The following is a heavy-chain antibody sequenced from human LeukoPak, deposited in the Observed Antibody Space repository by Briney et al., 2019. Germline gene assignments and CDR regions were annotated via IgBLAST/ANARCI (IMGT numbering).Heavy chain of an antibody. Sequence: PGGSLRLSCAASGFTFSSYSMNWVRQAPGKGLEWVSYISSSSSTIYYADSVKGRFTISRDNSKNTLYLQMNSLRAEDTAVYYCARRLYCSGDTCYTGPDAFDIWGQGTLVTVSS. CDR3: ARRLYCSGDTCYTGPDAFDI. CDR1: GFTFSSYS. V-gene: IGHV3-48*01. CDR2: ISSSSSTI. D-gene: IGHD2-2*02. J-gene: IGHJ3*02.